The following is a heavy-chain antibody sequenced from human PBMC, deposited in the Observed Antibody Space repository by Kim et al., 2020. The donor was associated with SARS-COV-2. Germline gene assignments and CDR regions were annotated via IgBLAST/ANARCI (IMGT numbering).Heavy chain of an antibody. J-gene: IGHJ5*02. D-gene: IGHD1-7*01. V-gene: IGHV4-4*07. Sequence: YTPSLESRVDMSVDTSKNQFSLRLTSVSAADTAVYYCAREGDWNYANWFDPWGQGALVTLSS. CDR3: AREGDWNYANWFDP.